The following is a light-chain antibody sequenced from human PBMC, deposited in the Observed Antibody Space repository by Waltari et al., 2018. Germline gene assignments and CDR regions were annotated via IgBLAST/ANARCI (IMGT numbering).Light chain of an antibody. CDR2: GAS. CDR1: QSISSY. Sequence: IQMPKFPSPLSASVVHRVIITCRASQSISSYLSWYQHKRGKAPKLLIYGASSLQSGVPSRFSGSGSGTDFTLTISTLQPEDFATYYCQQSYTTPLTFGGGTRVEIE. CDR3: QQSYTTPLT. V-gene: IGKV1-39*01. J-gene: IGKJ4*01.